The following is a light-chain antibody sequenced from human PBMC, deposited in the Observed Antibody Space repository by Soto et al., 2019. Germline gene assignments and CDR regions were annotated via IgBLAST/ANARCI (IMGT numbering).Light chain of an antibody. CDR2: DAS. Sequence: EIVLTQSPATLSLSPGERATLSCRASQSVSSYLAWYQQKPGQAPRLLIYDASNRATGIPARFSGSVSGTDITLTISSQEPEDFAVYYCQQRSNCPPYTFGQGTKLEIK. V-gene: IGKV3-11*01. CDR3: QQRSNCPPYT. J-gene: IGKJ2*01. CDR1: QSVSSY.